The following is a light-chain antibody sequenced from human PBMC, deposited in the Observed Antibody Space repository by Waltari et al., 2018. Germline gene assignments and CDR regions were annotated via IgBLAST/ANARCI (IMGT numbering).Light chain of an antibody. CDR2: EVS. V-gene: IGLV2-14*01. CDR1: SSDVGGYNY. Sequence: QSALTQPASVSGSPGQSITISCTGTSSDVGGYNYVSWYQQHPGKAPKLMSYEVSNRPSGVSNRFSGSKSGNTASLTFSGLQAEDEADYYCASYTSSDSWVFGGGTKLTVL. J-gene: IGLJ3*02. CDR3: ASYTSSDSWV.